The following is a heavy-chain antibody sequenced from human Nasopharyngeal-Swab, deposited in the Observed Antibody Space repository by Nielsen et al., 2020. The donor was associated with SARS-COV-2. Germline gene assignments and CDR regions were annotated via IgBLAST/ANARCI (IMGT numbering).Heavy chain of an antibody. Sequence: ASVQVSCKASGYTFTSYAMHWVRQAPGQRLEWMGWINAGNGNTKYSQKFQGRVTITRDTSASTAYMELSRLRSEDTAVYYCARDLRVTVTTSLFDYWGQGTLVTVSS. CDR3: ARDLRVTVTTSLFDY. V-gene: IGHV1-3*01. CDR1: GYTFTSYA. J-gene: IGHJ4*02. CDR2: INAGNGNT. D-gene: IGHD4-17*01.